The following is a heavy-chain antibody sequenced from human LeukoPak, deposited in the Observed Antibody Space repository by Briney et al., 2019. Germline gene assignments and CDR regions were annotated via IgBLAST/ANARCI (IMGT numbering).Heavy chain of an antibody. CDR3: ARVLRGYSSGWYRYFDY. Sequence: GASVKVSCKASGYTFTGYYMHWVRQAPGQGLEWMGWINPNSGGTNYAQKFQGRVTMTRDTSISTAYMELSRLRSDDTAVYYCARVLRGYSSGWYRYFDYWGQGTLVTVSS. V-gene: IGHV1-2*02. D-gene: IGHD6-19*01. CDR1: GYTFTGYY. J-gene: IGHJ4*02. CDR2: INPNSGGT.